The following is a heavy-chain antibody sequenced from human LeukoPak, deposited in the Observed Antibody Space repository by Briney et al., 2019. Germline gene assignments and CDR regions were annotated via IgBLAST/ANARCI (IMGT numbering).Heavy chain of an antibody. J-gene: IGHJ4*02. CDR3: ARGGLVLSPKGYFDC. V-gene: IGHV4-59*12. CDR2: IYYSGDT. D-gene: IGHD3-16*02. CDR1: DGAIAGYS. Sequence: SETLSLTCTVSDGAIAGYSWSWIRQPPGKGLEWIGYIYYSGDTNYNPSLQSRVTVSVDTSKNQFSLQLNSVTPEDTAVYYCARGGLVLSPKGYFDCWGQGTLVTVSS.